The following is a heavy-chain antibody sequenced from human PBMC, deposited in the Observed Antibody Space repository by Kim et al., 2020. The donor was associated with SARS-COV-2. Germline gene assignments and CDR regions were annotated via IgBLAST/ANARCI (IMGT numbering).Heavy chain of an antibody. CDR2: TYYRSKWYN. CDR3: ARYHCNCSSTSKVMNWFDP. J-gene: IGHJ5*02. Sequence: SQTLSLTCAISGDSVSSNSAAWNWIRQSPSRGLEWLGRTYYRSKWYNDYAVSVKSRITINPDTSKNQFSLQLNSVTPEDTAVYYCARYHCNCSSTSKVMNWFDPWGQGTLVTVSS. D-gene: IGHD2-2*01. CDR1: GDSVSSNSAA. V-gene: IGHV6-1*01.